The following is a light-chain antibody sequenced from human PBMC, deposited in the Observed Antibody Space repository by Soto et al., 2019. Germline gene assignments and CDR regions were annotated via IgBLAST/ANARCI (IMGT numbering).Light chain of an antibody. Sequence: QSALTQPRSVSGSPGQSVAISCTGTSSDVGGYNYVSWYQQPPGKAPKLMIYDVSKRPSGVPDRFSGSKSGNTASLTISGLQADDEADYYCCSYAGSYTYVFGTGTKVTVL. J-gene: IGLJ1*01. CDR1: SSDVGGYNY. CDR2: DVS. CDR3: CSYAGSYTYV. V-gene: IGLV2-11*01.